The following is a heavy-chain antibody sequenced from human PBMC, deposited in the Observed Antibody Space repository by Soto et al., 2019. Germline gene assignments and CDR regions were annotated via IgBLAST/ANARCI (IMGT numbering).Heavy chain of an antibody. D-gene: IGHD3-22*01. CDR3: ARGYYDSSGYYYRGLDY. CDR2: ISAYNGNT. CDR1: GYTFTSYG. Sequence: ASVKVSCKASGYTFTSYGISWVRQAPGQGLEWMGWISAYNGNTNYAQKLQGRVTMTTDTSTSTAYMELRSLRSDDTAVYYCARGYYDSSGYYYRGLDYWGQGTLVTVSS. V-gene: IGHV1-18*01. J-gene: IGHJ4*02.